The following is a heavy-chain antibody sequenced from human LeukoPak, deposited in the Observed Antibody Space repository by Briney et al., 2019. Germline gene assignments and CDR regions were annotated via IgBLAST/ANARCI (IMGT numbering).Heavy chain of an antibody. CDR3: ARYEVGSSWAQAIDI. Sequence: PSETLSLTCTVSNDSIKDYYWNWIRQPPGKGLEWIGFISNSGSTNYNPSLKSRVTISIDTSKRQFSLKLSSVTAADTAVYYCARYEVGSSWAQAIDIWGQGTMVTVSS. V-gene: IGHV4-59*01. D-gene: IGHD6-13*01. CDR2: ISNSGST. CDR1: NDSIKDYY. J-gene: IGHJ3*02.